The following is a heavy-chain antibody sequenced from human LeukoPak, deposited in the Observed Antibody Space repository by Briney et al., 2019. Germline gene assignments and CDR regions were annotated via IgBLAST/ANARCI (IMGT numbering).Heavy chain of an antibody. CDR3: ATGIAAAGSPYDY. J-gene: IGHJ4*02. CDR1: GFXVSSTY. Sequence: GGSLRLSCAASGFXVSSTYMTWVRQTPGQGLEWVSVIYSGGTTYYADSVKGRFTISRDNSENTLYLQMNSLTAEDTGVYYCATGIAAAGSPYDYWGQGTLVTVSS. V-gene: IGHV3-66*01. CDR2: IYSGGTT. D-gene: IGHD6-13*01.